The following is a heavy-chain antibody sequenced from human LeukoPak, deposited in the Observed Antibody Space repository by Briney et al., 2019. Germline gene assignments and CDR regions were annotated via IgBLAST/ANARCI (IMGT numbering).Heavy chain of an antibody. J-gene: IGHJ6*03. Sequence: GGSLRLSCAASGFTFSSYGMHWVRQAPGKGLKWVAFIRSDGSNKYYADSVKGRFTISRDNSKNTLYLQMNSLRAEDTAVYYCARVLRYCSGGNCYSGGLGYMDVWGKGTTVTISS. V-gene: IGHV3-30*02. CDR1: GFTFSSYG. D-gene: IGHD2-15*01. CDR3: ARVLRYCSGGNCYSGGLGYMDV. CDR2: IRSDGSNK.